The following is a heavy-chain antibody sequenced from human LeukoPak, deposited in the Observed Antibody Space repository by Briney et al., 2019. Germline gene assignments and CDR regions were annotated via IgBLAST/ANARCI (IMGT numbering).Heavy chain of an antibody. CDR3: VKDRRRDCSGGSCFRSGFDY. V-gene: IGHV3-64D*06. CDR1: GFTFSSYA. Sequence: GGSLRLSCSASGFTFSSYAMHWVRQAPGKGLEYVSAISSNGGSTYYADSVKGRFTISRDNSKNTLYIQMSSLRAEDTAVYYCVKDRRRDCSGGSCFRSGFDYWGQGTLVTVSS. J-gene: IGHJ4*02. D-gene: IGHD2-15*01. CDR2: ISSNGGST.